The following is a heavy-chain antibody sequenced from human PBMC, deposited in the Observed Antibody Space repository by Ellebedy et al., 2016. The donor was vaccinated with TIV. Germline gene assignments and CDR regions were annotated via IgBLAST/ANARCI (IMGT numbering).Heavy chain of an antibody. CDR2: ISSSSSTI. V-gene: IGHV3-48*04. CDR1: GFTFSSYS. J-gene: IGHJ6*02. CDR3: ASGRYDSSGYYRGDYYYGMDV. Sequence: GESLKISXAASGFTFSSYSMNWVRQAPGKGLEWVSYISSSSSTIYYADSVKGRFTISRDNAKNSLYLQMNSLRAEDTAVYYCASGRYDSSGYYRGDYYYGMDVWGQGTTVTVSS. D-gene: IGHD3-22*01.